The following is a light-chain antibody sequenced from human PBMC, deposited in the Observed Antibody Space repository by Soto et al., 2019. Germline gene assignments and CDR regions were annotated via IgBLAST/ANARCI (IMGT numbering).Light chain of an antibody. J-gene: IGKJ4*01. CDR1: QSVSTN. CDR2: GAS. Sequence: EIVMTQSPATLSVSPGERATLSCRASQSVSTNVAWYQQKPGQAPRLLIYGASTRATVVPARFSGSGSGTEFTLTISSLQSEDFAVYFCHQYNNWPVTFGGGTKVDIK. CDR3: HQYNNWPVT. V-gene: IGKV3-15*01.